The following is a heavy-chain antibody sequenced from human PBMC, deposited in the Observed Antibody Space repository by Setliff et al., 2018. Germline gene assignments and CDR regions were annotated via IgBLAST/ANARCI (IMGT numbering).Heavy chain of an antibody. Sequence: PGGSLRLSCAASGFTFSGSAMYWVRQASGKGLEWVGRIRSKSDSYATIYAASVRGGFTISRDDSKNTAYLQMNSLKTEDTAVYYCAAAPAGSDVFDMWGQGTMVTVSS. CDR2: IRSKSDSYAT. CDR1: GFTFSGSA. CDR3: AAAPAGSDVFDM. J-gene: IGHJ3*02. V-gene: IGHV3-73*01. D-gene: IGHD6-13*01.